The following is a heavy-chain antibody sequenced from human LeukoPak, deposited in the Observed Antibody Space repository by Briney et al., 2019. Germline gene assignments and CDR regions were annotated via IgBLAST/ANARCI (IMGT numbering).Heavy chain of an antibody. CDR2: INHSGST. V-gene: IGHV4-34*01. D-gene: IGHD3-10*01. CDR3: ARGGLWFGSLDY. Sequence: PSEXXXLTXXXXXXXFSXXYXXWXRQPPGXGLEWIGEINHSGSTNYNPSLKSRVTISVDTSKNQFSLELSSVTAADTAVYYCARGGLWFGSLDYWGQGTLVTVSS. CDR1: XXXFSXXY. J-gene: IGHJ4*02.